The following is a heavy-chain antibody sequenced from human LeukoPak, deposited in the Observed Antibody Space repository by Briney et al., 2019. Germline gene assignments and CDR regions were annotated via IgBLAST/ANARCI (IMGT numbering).Heavy chain of an antibody. J-gene: IGHJ6*03. CDR3: ARVVGLTGYSSSWYSGYYYYMDV. CDR1: GYTFTSYA. D-gene: IGHD6-13*01. Sequence: SVKVSCKASGYTFTSYAISWVRQAPGQGLEWMGGIIPIFGTTNYAQKFQDRVTITADKSTSTAYMELSSLRSEDTAVYYCARVVGLTGYSSSWYSGYYYYMDVWGKGTTVTVSS. CDR2: IIPIFGTT. V-gene: IGHV1-69*06.